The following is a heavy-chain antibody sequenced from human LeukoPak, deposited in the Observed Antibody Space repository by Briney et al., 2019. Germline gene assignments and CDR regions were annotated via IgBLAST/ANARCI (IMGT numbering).Heavy chain of an antibody. CDR1: GFTFSSYS. Sequence: PGGSVRLSCAASGFTFSSYSMNWVRQAPRKGLEWVSSISSSSSYIYYADSVKGRCTISRDNSKNTLSLQVNSPRADDTAVYYCARSPLRGTGANYFDYCGRGALFSVSS. CDR3: ARSPLRGTGANYFDY. V-gene: IGHV3-21*01. D-gene: IGHD3-10*01. J-gene: IGHJ4*02. CDR2: ISSSSSYI.